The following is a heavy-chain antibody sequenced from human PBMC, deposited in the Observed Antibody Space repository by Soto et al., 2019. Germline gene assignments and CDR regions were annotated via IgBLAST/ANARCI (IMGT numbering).Heavy chain of an antibody. Sequence: QVQLVESGGGVVQPGRSPRLSCAASGFTFSSYGMHWVRQAPGKGLEWVAVIWYDGSNKYYADSVKGRFTISRDNSKNARNLQMNSVSAGDTAVYYWAREGGDYGMVVWGQGTTVTVSS. D-gene: IGHD3-16*01. CDR2: IWYDGSNK. V-gene: IGHV3-33*01. J-gene: IGHJ6*02. CDR1: GFTFSSYG. CDR3: AREGGDYGMVV.